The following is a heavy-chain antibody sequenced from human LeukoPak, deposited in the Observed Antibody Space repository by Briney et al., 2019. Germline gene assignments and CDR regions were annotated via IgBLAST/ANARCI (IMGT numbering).Heavy chain of an antibody. D-gene: IGHD5-12*01. Sequence: GGSLRLSCAASGFTFSSYSMNWVRQAPGKGLEWVSYISSSSSTIYYADSVKGRFTISRDNSKNTLYLQMNSLRAEDTAVYYCAKDLGDIVATTLFDYWGQGTLVTVSS. V-gene: IGHV3-48*01. CDR1: GFTFSSYS. CDR3: AKDLGDIVATTLFDY. CDR2: ISSSSSTI. J-gene: IGHJ4*02.